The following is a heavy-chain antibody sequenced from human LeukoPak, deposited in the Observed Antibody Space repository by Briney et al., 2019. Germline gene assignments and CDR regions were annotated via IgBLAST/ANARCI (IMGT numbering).Heavy chain of an antibody. Sequence: PGASLRLSCVASGFTFSNYAMSWVRQAPGKGLEWVSAITGSGGITYYADSVKGRFTISRDNSKNTLYLQMNSLRAEDKAVYYCAKWGDYDVLTGYYDPDYWGQGTLVTVSS. CDR1: GFTFSNYA. J-gene: IGHJ4*02. D-gene: IGHD3-9*01. CDR3: AKWGDYDVLTGYYDPDY. V-gene: IGHV3-23*01. CDR2: ITGSGGIT.